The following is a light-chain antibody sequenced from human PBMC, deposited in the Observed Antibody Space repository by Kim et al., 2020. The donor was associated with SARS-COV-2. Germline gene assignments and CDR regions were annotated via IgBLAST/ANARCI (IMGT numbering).Light chain of an antibody. CDR2: LNSDGSH. Sequence: ASVKRTCPRSSGHSSYAIAWHQQQPEKGPRYLMKLNSDGSHSKGDGIPDRFSGSSSGAERYLTISSLQSEDEADYYCQTWGTGPWVFGGGTQLTVL. CDR3: QTWGTGPWV. V-gene: IGLV4-69*01. CDR1: SGHSSYA. J-gene: IGLJ3*02.